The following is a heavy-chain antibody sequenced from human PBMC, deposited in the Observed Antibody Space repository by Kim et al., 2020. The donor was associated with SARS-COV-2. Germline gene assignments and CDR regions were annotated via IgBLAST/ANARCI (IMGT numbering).Heavy chain of an antibody. Sequence: YPSSVERRFTISRDNADNSLYLQMNNLKAEDTAVYSCAGGRSPESRWFAPWGQGTLVTVSS. V-gene: IGHV3-11*04. J-gene: IGHJ5*02. CDR3: AGGRSPESRWFAP.